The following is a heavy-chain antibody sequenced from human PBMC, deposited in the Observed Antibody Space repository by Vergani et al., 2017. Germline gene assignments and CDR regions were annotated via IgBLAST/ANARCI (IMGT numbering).Heavy chain of an antibody. V-gene: IGHV3-7*01. J-gene: IGHJ6*03. D-gene: IGHD3-16*01. CDR3: ARDLRGGYYYYYMDV. Sequence: EVQLVESGGGLVQPGGSLRLSCAASGFTFSSYWMSWVRQAPGKGLEWVANIKQDGCEKYYVDSENGRFTISRDNAKNSLYLQMNSLRAEDTAVYYCARDLRGGYYYYYMDVWGKGTTVTVSS. CDR2: IKQDGCEK. CDR1: GFTFSSYW.